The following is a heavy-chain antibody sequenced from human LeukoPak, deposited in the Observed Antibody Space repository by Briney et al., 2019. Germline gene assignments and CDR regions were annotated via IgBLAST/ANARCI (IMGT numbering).Heavy chain of an antibody. CDR1: GGTFTSYA. D-gene: IGHD3-10*01. J-gene: IGHJ6*03. Sequence: SVKVSCKASGGTFTSYAISWVRQAPGQGLEWMGGIIPIFGTANYAQKFQGRVTITADKSTSTAYMELSSLRSEDTAVYYCARVLLWFGELSHYYYYMDVWGKGTTVTVSS. CDR3: ARVLLWFGELSHYYYYMDV. V-gene: IGHV1-69*06. CDR2: IIPIFGTA.